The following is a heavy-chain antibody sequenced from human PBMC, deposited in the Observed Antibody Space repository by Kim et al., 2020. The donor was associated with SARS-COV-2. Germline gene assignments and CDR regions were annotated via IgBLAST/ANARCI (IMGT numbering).Heavy chain of an antibody. V-gene: IGHV3-23*01. CDR3: AKDHRERRVGETFDY. J-gene: IGHJ4*02. Sequence: GGSLRLSCAASGFTFSSYAMSWVRQAPGKGLEWVSAISGSGGSTYYADSVKGRFTISRDNSKNTLYLQMNSLRAEDTAVYYCAKDHRERRVGETFDYWGQGTLVTVSS. CDR1: GFTFSSYA. D-gene: IGHD3-10*01. CDR2: ISGSGGST.